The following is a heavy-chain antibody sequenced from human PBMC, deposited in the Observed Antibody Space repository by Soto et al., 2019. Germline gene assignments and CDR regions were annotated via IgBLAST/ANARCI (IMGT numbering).Heavy chain of an antibody. V-gene: IGHV3-21*01. J-gene: IGHJ4*02. CDR3: ARGQDCGDYQD. CDR1: GFTFSSHS. CDR2: LDSGGYNS. Sequence: EVHLVESGGGLVKPGGSLRLSCAASGFTFSSHSMNWVRQAPGKGPEWVSSLDSGGYNSHYADSVRGRFTISRDNPNNALYLQMNSVRAEDTALYFCARGQDCGDYQDWGQGTLVIVSS. D-gene: IGHD4-17*01.